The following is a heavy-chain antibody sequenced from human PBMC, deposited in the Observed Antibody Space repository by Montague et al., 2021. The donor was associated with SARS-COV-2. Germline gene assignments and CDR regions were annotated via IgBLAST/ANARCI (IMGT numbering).Heavy chain of an antibody. CDR3: ARENTVTTFGGPYYIDS. CDR1: GSSVRSYY. D-gene: IGHD4-17*01. J-gene: IGHJ4*02. CDR2: IYDSGST. Sequence: SETLSLTCILSGSSVRSYYWSWIRRPPGKGLEWIGYIYDSGSTNYNPSLKSRVTISVDTSKNQFSLKLSSVTAADTAVYYCARENTVTTFGGPYYIDSWGQGTLVTVSA. V-gene: IGHV4-59*02.